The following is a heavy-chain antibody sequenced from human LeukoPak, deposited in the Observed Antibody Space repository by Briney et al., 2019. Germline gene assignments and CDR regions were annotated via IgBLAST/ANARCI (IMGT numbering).Heavy chain of an antibody. V-gene: IGHV6-1*01. CDR3: ARSTGTTRNWFDP. CDR1: GDSVSSNSAA. CDR2: TYYRSKWYN. Sequence: SQTLSLTCAISGDSVSSNSAAWNWIRQSRSRGLEWLGRTYYRSKWYNDYAVSVKSRITINPDTSKNQFSLQLNSVTPEDTAVYYCARSTGTTRNWFDPWGQGTLVTVSS. J-gene: IGHJ5*02. D-gene: IGHD1-7*01.